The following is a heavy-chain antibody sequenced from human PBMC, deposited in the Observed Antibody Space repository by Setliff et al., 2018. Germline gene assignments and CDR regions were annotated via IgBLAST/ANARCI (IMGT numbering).Heavy chain of an antibody. J-gene: IGHJ6*02. CDR2: ISGSASST. CDR1: GFTFSNYA. CDR3: ARNWVTAQHYYYGMDV. D-gene: IGHD2-21*02. Sequence: PGGSLRLSCAASGFTFSNYAMGWVRQAPGEGLEWVSSISGSASSTYYADSVRGRFTISRDNSKSTLYLQMDSLRAEDAAIYYCARNWVTAQHYYYGMDVWGQGTTVTVSS. V-gene: IGHV3-23*01.